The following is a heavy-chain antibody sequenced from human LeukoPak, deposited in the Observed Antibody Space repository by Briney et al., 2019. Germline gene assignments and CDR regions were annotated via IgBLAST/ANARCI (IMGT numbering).Heavy chain of an antibody. CDR3: ARDAATFVVVVAATRFLDY. Sequence: ASVKVSCKASGYTFTSYGISWVRQAPGQGLEWMGWISAYNGNTNYAQKLQGRVTKTTDTSTSTAYMELRSLRSDDTAVYYCARDAATFVVVVAATRFLDYWGQGTLVTVSS. V-gene: IGHV1-18*01. CDR2: ISAYNGNT. D-gene: IGHD2-15*01. J-gene: IGHJ4*02. CDR1: GYTFTSYG.